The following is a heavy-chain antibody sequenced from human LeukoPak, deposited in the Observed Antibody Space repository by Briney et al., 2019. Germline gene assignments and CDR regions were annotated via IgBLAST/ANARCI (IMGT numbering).Heavy chain of an antibody. CDR1: GFSFSSYE. CDR3: ARGTWATLYYYYMDV. D-gene: IGHD5-24*01. CDR2: ITYDGIKR. V-gene: IGHV3-30-3*01. Sequence: GGSLRLSCAASGFSFSSYEMNWVRQAPGKGLEWVAFITYDGIKRPYADSVKGRFTISRDNSKNTLYLQMNSLRAEDTAVYYCARGTWATLYYYYMDVWGKGTTVTVSS. J-gene: IGHJ6*03.